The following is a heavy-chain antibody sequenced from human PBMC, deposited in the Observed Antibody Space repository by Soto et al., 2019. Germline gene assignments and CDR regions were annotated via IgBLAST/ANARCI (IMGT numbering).Heavy chain of an antibody. J-gene: IGHJ4*02. Sequence: SETLSLTCTVSGGSISSSSYYWGWIRQPPGKGLEWIGSIYYSGSTYYNPSLKSRVTISVDTSKNQFSLKLSSVTAADTAVYYCARGLSVTVTTPSYYFDYWGQGAPVTVSS. CDR3: ARGLSVTVTTPSYYFDY. D-gene: IGHD4-17*01. CDR2: IYYSGST. V-gene: IGHV4-39*01. CDR1: GGSISSSSYY.